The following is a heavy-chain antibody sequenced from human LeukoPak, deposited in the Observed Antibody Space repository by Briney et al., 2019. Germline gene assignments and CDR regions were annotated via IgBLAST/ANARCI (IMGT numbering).Heavy chain of an antibody. J-gene: IGHJ5*02. CDR2: INSDGSST. V-gene: IGHV3-74*01. Sequence: GGSLRLSCAASGFTFSSYWMHWVRQVPGKGLVWVSRINSDGSSTSYADSVKGRFTISRDNAKNTLYLQMNSLRAEDTAVYYCARDTYGDYVFWFDPWGQGTLVTVSS. CDR3: ARDTYGDYVFWFDP. CDR1: GFTFSSYW. D-gene: IGHD4-17*01.